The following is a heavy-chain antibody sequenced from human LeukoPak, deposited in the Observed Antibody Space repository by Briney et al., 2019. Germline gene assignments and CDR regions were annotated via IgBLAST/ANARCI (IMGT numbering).Heavy chain of an antibody. CDR3: ARDRSPGTVAGTFYFDY. Sequence: PSETLSLTCTVSGYSISSGYYWGWIRQPPGKGLEWIGSIYHSGSTYYNPSLKSRVTISVDTSKNQFSLKLSSVTAADTAVYYCARDRSPGTVAGTFYFDYWGQGTLVTVSS. CDR1: GYSISSGYY. CDR2: IYHSGST. J-gene: IGHJ4*02. D-gene: IGHD6-19*01. V-gene: IGHV4-38-2*02.